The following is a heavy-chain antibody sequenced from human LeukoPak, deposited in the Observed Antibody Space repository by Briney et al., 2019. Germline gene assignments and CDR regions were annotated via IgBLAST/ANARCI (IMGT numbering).Heavy chain of an antibody. Sequence: ASVKVSCKPSGYTFTAYYMHRVRQAPGQGLEWMGRINPKSGGTNYAQKFQGRVTMTRDTSISTAYMELSRLRSDDTAVYYCARDLQLEREQSDYWGQGTLVTVSS. V-gene: IGHV1-2*06. CDR3: ARDLQLEREQSDY. D-gene: IGHD1-1*01. CDR1: GYTFTAYY. CDR2: INPKSGGT. J-gene: IGHJ4*02.